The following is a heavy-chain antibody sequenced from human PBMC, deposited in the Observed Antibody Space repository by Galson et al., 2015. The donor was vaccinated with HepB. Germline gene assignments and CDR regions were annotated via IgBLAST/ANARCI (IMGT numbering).Heavy chain of an antibody. CDR3: ARGPGLEFDY. D-gene: IGHD5/OR15-5a*01. CDR1: GFTFSTYS. J-gene: IGHJ4*02. CDR2: ISSSSDYI. Sequence: SLRLPCAASGFTFSTYSMNWVRQAPGKGLEWVSSISSSSDYIYYADSVEGRFTISRDNAKNSLYLQMNSLRAEDTAVYYCARGPGLEFDYWGQGTLVTVSS. V-gene: IGHV3-21*01.